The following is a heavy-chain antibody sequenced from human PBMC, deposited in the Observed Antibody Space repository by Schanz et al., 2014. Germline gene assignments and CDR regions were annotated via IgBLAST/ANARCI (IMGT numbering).Heavy chain of an antibody. D-gene: IGHD3-10*01. J-gene: IGHJ4*02. Sequence: DVQLLESGGGLVQPGGSLRLSCEASGFTFITYTMNWVRQAPGKGLEWVSALSGSGGSTYYADSVKGRFTMSRDNSKNTLYLQMNSLRAEDTAVYYCARANYRRKINFDYWGRGTLVTVSS. CDR1: GFTFITYT. V-gene: IGHV3-23*01. CDR3: ARANYRRKINFDY. CDR2: LSGSGGST.